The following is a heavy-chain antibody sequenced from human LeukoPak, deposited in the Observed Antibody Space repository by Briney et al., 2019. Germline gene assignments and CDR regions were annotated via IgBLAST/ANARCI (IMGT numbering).Heavy chain of an antibody. CDR1: GGSISSGGYY. V-gene: IGHV4-30-2*01. CDR2: INHSGST. CDR3: ARGKKYYDFWSGYSGYYYYGMDV. J-gene: IGHJ6*02. Sequence: PSQTLSLTCTVSGGSISSGGYYWSWLRQPPGKGLEWIGEINHSGSTNYNPSLKSRVTISVDTFKNQFSLKLSSVTAADTAVYYCARGKKYYDFWSGYSGYYYYGMDVWGQGTTVTVSS. D-gene: IGHD3-3*01.